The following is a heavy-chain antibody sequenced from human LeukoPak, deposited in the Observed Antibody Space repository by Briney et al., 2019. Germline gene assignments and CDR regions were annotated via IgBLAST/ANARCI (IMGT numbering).Heavy chain of an antibody. CDR3: ARDRAVAGLFDN. D-gene: IGHD6-19*01. CDR2: ISGSSSTI. Sequence: GGSLRLSCAASGFTFSTYSMNWVRQAPGKGLEWVSYISGSSSTIYYADSVKGRFTISRDNTKNSVFLQMNSLRAEDTAVYYCARDRAVAGLFDNWGQGTLVTVSS. V-gene: IGHV3-48*04. CDR1: GFTFSTYS. J-gene: IGHJ4*02.